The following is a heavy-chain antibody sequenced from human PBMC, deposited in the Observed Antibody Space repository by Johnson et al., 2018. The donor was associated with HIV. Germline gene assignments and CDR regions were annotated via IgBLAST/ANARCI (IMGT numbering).Heavy chain of an antibody. Sequence: MMLVESGGGVVQPGGSLRLSCAASGFTFDDYGMSWVRQAPGKGLEWVSILHRDGTTYYADSVKGRFTISRDNSKNTLYLQMKRLRVEDTAVYYCARDDLDNSGHLMAFDIWGQGTMVTVSS. J-gene: IGHJ3*02. D-gene: IGHD1-26*01. CDR2: LHRDGTT. V-gene: IGHV3-66*01. CDR1: GFTFDDYG. CDR3: ARDDLDNSGHLMAFDI.